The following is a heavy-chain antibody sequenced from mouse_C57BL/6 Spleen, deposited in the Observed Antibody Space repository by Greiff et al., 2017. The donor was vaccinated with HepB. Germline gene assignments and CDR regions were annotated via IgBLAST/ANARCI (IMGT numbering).Heavy chain of an antibody. D-gene: IGHD2-2*01. CDR1: GYTFTSYG. J-gene: IGHJ3*01. Sequence: VQGVESGAELARPGASVKLSCKASGYTFTSYGISWVKQRTGQGLEWIGEIYPRSGNTYYNEKFKGKATLTADKSSSTAYMELRSLTSEDSAVYFCARWLETYWGQGTLVTVSA. V-gene: IGHV1-81*01. CDR3: ARWLETY. CDR2: IYPRSGNT.